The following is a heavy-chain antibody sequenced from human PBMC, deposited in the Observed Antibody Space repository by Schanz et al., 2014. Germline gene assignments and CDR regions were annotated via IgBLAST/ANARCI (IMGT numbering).Heavy chain of an antibody. J-gene: IGHJ4*02. CDR1: GFTFSDAW. CDR2: IKSKFDGATT. D-gene: IGHD3-10*01. CDR3: TTGQLWSGGGCAL. Sequence: EVQLVESGGGLVKPGGFLRLSCAASGFTFSDAWMSWVRQAPGKGLEWVGRIKSKFDGATTDYVAPVKGRFSISRDDSTNTLYLQMSSLKMEDTAVYYCTTGQLWSGGGCALWCQGALVSVSS. V-gene: IGHV3-15*01.